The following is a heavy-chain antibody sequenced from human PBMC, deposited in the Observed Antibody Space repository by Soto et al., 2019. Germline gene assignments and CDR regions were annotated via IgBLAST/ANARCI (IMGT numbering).Heavy chain of an antibody. Sequence: GESLKISCKGSGYSFSSYWIGWVRQMPGKGLEWMGIIYPGDSDTRYSPSFQGQVTISADKSISTAYLQWSSLKASDTAMYYCARHVLDYYDSSGYYLDYWGQGTLVTVSS. CDR2: IYPGDSDT. J-gene: IGHJ4*02. CDR3: ARHVLDYYDSSGYYLDY. V-gene: IGHV5-51*01. D-gene: IGHD3-22*01. CDR1: GYSFSSYW.